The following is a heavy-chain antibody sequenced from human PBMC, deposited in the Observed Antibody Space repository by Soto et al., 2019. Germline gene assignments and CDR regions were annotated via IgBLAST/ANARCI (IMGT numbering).Heavy chain of an antibody. CDR3: AKDMGDDSGFVDYYYGMDV. D-gene: IGHD1-26*01. Sequence: EVQLVKSGGGLVQPGRSLRLSCAASGFTFDDYAMHGVRQAPGKGLEWVSGISWNSGSIGYADSVKGRFTISRDNAKNSLYLQMNSLRAEDTALYYCAKDMGDDSGFVDYYYGMDVWGQGTTVTVSS. V-gene: IGHV3-9*01. CDR1: GFTFDDYA. CDR2: ISWNSGSI. J-gene: IGHJ6*02.